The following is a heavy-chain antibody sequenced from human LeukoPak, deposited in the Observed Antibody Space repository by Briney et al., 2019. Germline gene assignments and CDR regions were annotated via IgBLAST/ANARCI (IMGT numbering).Heavy chain of an antibody. CDR1: GGSFSGYY. J-gene: IGHJ5*02. D-gene: IGHD5/OR15-5a*01. CDR2: INHSGST. V-gene: IGHV4-34*01. Sequence: SETLSLTCAVYGGSFSGYYWSWIRQPPGKGLEWIWEINHSGSTNYNPSLNIRVTISVDTSKNQFSLKLSSVTAADTAVYYCARGLGSGVYNPKTNWSDPWGQGNLVTVSS. CDR3: ARGLGSGVYNPKTNWSDP.